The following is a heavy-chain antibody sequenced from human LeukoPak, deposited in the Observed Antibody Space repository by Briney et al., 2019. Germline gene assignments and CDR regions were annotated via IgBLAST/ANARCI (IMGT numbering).Heavy chain of an antibody. CDR1: GFTFSNYG. Sequence: GGSLRLSCAASGFTFSNYGIHWVRQGPGKGLEWVAVISYDGSKKYYADSVKGRFTISRGSSKNTVDLQMCSLRAEDTALYYCARDVDTRGHYARFDPWGQGTLVTVSS. CDR2: ISYDGSKK. J-gene: IGHJ5*02. V-gene: IGHV3-33*05. CDR3: ARDVDTRGHYARFDP. D-gene: IGHD5-18*01.